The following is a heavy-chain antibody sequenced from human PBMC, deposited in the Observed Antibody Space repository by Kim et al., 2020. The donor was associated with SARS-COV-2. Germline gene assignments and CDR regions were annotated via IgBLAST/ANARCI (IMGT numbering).Heavy chain of an antibody. CDR1: GFTFSSYG. J-gene: IGHJ2*01. CDR3: ARPLEYCSSTSCYSYWYFDL. CDR2: IWYDGSNK. V-gene: IGHV3-33*01. D-gene: IGHD2-2*01. Sequence: GGSLRPSCAASGFTFSSYGMHWVRQAPGKGLEWVAVIWYDGSNKYYADSVKGRFTISRDNSKNTLYLQMNSLRAEDTAVYYCARPLEYCSSTSCYSYWYFDLWGRGTRVTVSS.